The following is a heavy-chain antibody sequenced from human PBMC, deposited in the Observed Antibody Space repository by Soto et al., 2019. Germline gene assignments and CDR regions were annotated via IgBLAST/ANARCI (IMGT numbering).Heavy chain of an antibody. J-gene: IGHJ6*02. D-gene: IGHD5-18*01. Sequence: ASVKVSCKASGYTFTSYAMHWVRQAPGQRLEWMGWINAGNGNTKYSQKFQGRVTITRDTSASTAYMELSSLRSEDTAVYYCARELVDTAMVYYYYGMDVWGQGTTVTVSS. V-gene: IGHV1-3*01. CDR3: ARELVDTAMVYYYYGMDV. CDR2: INAGNGNT. CDR1: GYTFTSYA.